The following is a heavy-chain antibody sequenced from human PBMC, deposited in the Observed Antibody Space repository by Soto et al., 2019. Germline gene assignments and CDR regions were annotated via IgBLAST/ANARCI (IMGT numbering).Heavy chain of an antibody. CDR3: ARDGGSVTHYYYYMDV. Sequence: SVKVSCKASGGTFSSYTISWVRQAPGQGLEWMGRIIPILGIANYAQKFQGRVTITADKSTSTAYMELSSLRSEDTAVYYCARDGGSVTHYYYYMDVWGKGTTVTVSS. D-gene: IGHD4-17*01. CDR2: IIPILGIA. V-gene: IGHV1-69*04. CDR1: GGTFSSYT. J-gene: IGHJ6*03.